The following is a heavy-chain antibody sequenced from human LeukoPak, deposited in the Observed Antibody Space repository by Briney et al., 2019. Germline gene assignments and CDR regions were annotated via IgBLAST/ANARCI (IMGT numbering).Heavy chain of an antibody. Sequence: GESLKISCKGSGYSFTSYWISWLRQMPGKGLEWMGRIDPSDSYTNYSPSFQGHVAISADKSISTAYLQWSSLKASDTAMYYCARQNCSSTSCLLDYWGQGTLVTVSS. CDR3: ARQNCSSTSCLLDY. D-gene: IGHD2-2*01. CDR1: GYSFTSYW. CDR2: IDPSDSYT. V-gene: IGHV5-10-1*01. J-gene: IGHJ4*02.